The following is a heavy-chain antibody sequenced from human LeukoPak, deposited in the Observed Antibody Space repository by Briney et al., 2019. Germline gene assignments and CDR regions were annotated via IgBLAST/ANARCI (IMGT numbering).Heavy chain of an antibody. CDR3: AKEPNAYSSGWYFQD. J-gene: IGHJ1*01. CDR2: IWYDGSNK. CDR1: GFTFSSYG. Sequence: GGSLRLSCAASGFTFSSYGMHWVRQAPGKGLEWVAVIWYDGSNKYYADSVKGRFTISRDNSKNTLYLQMNSLRVEDTAVYFCAKEPNAYSSGWYFQDWGQGTLVTVSS. D-gene: IGHD6-25*01. V-gene: IGHV3-30*02.